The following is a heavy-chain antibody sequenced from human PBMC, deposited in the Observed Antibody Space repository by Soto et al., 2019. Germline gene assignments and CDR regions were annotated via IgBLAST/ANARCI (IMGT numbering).Heavy chain of an antibody. J-gene: IGHJ6*03. CDR2: ISGYNGNT. V-gene: IGHV1-18*01. CDR3: AKADSNYAGRFSYYYMDV. Sequence: QVQLVQSGTEVKKPGASVKLSCKASGYTFRSYGISWVRQAPGQGPEWMGWISGYNGNTHYPQKFPGKVTMSTDTSTSTAYMELRSLRSDDTAVYYCAKADSNYAGRFSYYYMDVWGNGTLVTVSS. CDR1: GYTFRSYG. D-gene: IGHD4-4*01.